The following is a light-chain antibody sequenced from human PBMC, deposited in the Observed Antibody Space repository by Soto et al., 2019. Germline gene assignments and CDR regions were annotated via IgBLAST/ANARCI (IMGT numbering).Light chain of an antibody. CDR1: QRVSNTY. V-gene: IGKV3-20*01. Sequence: TQSPFSLSFSPVERSTLSFIASQRVSNTYLAWYQQKPGQPPRLLIHSTSVRATGIPDRFVGSGSGTDFTLTISRLEPEDFAVYYCQQYRRSVWTFGQGTKVDIK. J-gene: IGKJ1*01. CDR3: QQYRRSVWT. CDR2: STS.